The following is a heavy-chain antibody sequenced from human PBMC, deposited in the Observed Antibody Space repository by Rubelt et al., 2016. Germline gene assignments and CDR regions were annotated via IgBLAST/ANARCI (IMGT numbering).Heavy chain of an antibody. Sequence: QVQLVQSGAEVKKPGASVKVSCKAPGYTFTSYGISWVRQAPGQGLEWMGWISAYDGNTYYAQKLQGRVTITRDTSASTAYMELSSLRSEDTAVYYCARSKDTAMVTDADWYFDLWGRGTLVTVSS. V-gene: IGHV1-18*01. CDR2: ISAYDGNT. D-gene: IGHD5-18*01. CDR1: GYTFTSYG. J-gene: IGHJ2*01. CDR3: ARSKDTAMVTDADWYFDL.